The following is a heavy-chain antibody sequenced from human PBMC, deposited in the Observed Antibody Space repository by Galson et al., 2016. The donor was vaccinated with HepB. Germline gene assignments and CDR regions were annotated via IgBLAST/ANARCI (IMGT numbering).Heavy chain of an antibody. J-gene: IGHJ5*02. D-gene: IGHD6-13*01. CDR1: GLTFSNYA. CDR3: AKGGGSTWYISPHSVDP. CDR2: ISGDTTTT. V-gene: IGHV3-23*01. Sequence: LRLSCAASGLTFSNYAMTWVRQAPGKGLEWVSSISGDTTTTYYADSVKGRFTISRDNSKNTFYLQMNSLRAEDTASYYCAKGGGSTWYISPHSVDPWGQGTLVTVSS.